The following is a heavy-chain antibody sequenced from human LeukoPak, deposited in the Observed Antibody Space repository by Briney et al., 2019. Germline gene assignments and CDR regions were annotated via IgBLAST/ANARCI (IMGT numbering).Heavy chain of an antibody. CDR3: ARGLPRGYYDFWSGYPTQNWFDP. CDR2: IIPIFGTA. CDR1: GGTFSSYA. V-gene: IGHV1-69*13. J-gene: IGHJ5*02. Sequence: ASVKVSCKASGGTFSSYAISWVRQAPGQGLEWMGGIIPIFGTANYAQKFQGRVTITADESTSTAYMELSSLRSEDTAVHYCARGLPRGYYDFWSGYPTQNWFDPWGQGTLVTVSS. D-gene: IGHD3-3*01.